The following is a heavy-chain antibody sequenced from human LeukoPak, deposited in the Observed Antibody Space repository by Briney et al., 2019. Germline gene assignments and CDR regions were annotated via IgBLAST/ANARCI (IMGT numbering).Heavy chain of an antibody. Sequence: SETLSLTCAVYGGSFGGYYWSWIRQPPGKGLEWIGEINHSGSTNYNPSLKSRVTISVDTSKNQFSLKLSSVTAADTAVYYCAGELSSKTPPSVWGQGTLATVSS. CDR2: INHSGST. CDR3: AGELSSKTPPSV. J-gene: IGHJ4*02. D-gene: IGHD3-16*02. V-gene: IGHV4-34*01. CDR1: GGSFGGYY.